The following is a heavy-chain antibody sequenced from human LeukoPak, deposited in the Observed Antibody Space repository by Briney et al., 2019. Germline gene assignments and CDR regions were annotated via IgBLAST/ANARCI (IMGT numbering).Heavy chain of an antibody. Sequence: GGSLRLSCAASGFTFSDYYMSWIRQAPGKGLEWVSYISSSGSTIYYADSVKGRFTISRDNAKNSLYLQMNSLRAEGTAVYYCARGGQHIVVVTALADYWGQGTLVTVSS. CDR1: GFTFSDYY. CDR2: ISSSGSTI. J-gene: IGHJ4*02. CDR3: ARGGQHIVVVTALADY. D-gene: IGHD2-21*02. V-gene: IGHV3-11*01.